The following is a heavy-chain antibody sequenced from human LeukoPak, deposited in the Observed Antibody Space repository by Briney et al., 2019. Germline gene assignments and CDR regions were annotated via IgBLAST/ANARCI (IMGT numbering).Heavy chain of an antibody. CDR2: ISSLGSTI. CDR3: ARGEQEMATMSIDY. CDR1: GFTFSSYS. V-gene: IGHV3-48*01. J-gene: IGHJ4*02. D-gene: IGHD5-24*01. Sequence: GGSLRLSCAASGFTFSSYSMNWVRQAPGKGLEWVSYISSLGSTIHYADSVKGRFTISRDNAKNSLYLQMNSLRAEDTAVYYCARGEQEMATMSIDYWGQGTLVTVSS.